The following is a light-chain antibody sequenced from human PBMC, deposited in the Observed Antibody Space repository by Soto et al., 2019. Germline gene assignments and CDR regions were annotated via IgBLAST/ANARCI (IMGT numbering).Light chain of an antibody. J-gene: IGLJ1*01. Sequence: QPVLTQLPSVSGAPGQRVTISCTGSSSNIRAGYDVHWYQQLPGTAPKLLIYGNSNRPSGVPDRFSGSKSGTSASLAITGLQAEDEADYYCQSYDSSLSGYVFGTGTKLTVL. CDR3: QSYDSSLSGYV. CDR2: GNS. V-gene: IGLV1-40*01. CDR1: SSNIRAGYD.